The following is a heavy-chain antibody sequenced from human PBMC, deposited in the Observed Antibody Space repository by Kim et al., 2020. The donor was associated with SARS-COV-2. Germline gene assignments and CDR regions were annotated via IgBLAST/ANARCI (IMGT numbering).Heavy chain of an antibody. CDR1: GFTFGSHS. CDR3: VRDMATLAVTGTRSDY. V-gene: IGHV3-21*01. J-gene: IGHJ4*01. Sequence: GGSLRLSCAASGFTFGSHSMQWVRQAPGKGLEWVSSISSSSYIYYADSVKGRFTISRDNAKNSLYLQMNSLRAEDTAVYYCVRDMATLAVTGTRSDYWG. CDR2: ISSSSYI. D-gene: IGHD1-7*01.